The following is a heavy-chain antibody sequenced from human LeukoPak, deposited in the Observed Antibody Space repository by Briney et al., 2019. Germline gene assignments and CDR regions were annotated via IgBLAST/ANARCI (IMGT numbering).Heavy chain of an antibody. J-gene: IGHJ6*03. Sequence: APVKVSCKASGYTFTGYYMHWVRQAPGQGLEWMGWINPNSGGTNYAQKFQGRVTMTRDTSISTAYMELSRLRSDDTAVYYCARAQGYYYYMDVWGKGTTVTVSS. CDR3: ARAQGYYYYMDV. CDR1: GYTFTGYY. CDR2: INPNSGGT. V-gene: IGHV1-2*02.